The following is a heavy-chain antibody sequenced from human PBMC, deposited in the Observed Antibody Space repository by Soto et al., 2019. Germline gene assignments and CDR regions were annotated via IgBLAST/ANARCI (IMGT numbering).Heavy chain of an antibody. D-gene: IGHD3-9*01. CDR3: ARAPPSYDILTGYYQFDY. CDR1: GGTFSSYA. CDR2: IIPIFGTA. V-gene: IGHV1-69*01. Sequence: QVQLVQSGAEVKKPGSSVKVSCKASGGTFSSYAISWVRQAPGQGLEWMGGIIPIFGTANYAQKFKGRVTITADESTSTAYMELSSLRSEDTAVYYCARAPPSYDILTGYYQFDYWGQGTLVTVSS. J-gene: IGHJ4*02.